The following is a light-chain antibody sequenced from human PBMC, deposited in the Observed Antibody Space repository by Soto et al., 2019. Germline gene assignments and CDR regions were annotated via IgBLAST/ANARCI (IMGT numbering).Light chain of an antibody. CDR2: AAS. V-gene: IGKV1-39*01. CDR1: QSISSY. J-gene: IGKJ4*01. Sequence: DIQMTQSPSSLSAWGGDIVTITCGASQSISSYLNWYQQKPGKAPKLLIYAASSLQSGVPSRFSGSGSGTDFTLTISSLQPEDFATYYCQQSYSTPLAFGGGTKVDIK. CDR3: QQSYSTPLA.